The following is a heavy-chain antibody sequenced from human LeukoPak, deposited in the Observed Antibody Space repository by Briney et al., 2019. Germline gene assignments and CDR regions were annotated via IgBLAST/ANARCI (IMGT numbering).Heavy chain of an antibody. Sequence: PSETLSLTCAVYGGSFSGYYWSWIRQPPGKGLEWIGEINHSGSTNYNPSLKSRVTISVDTSKNQFSLKLSSVTAADTAVYYCARSERIMITFGGERYNWFDPWGQGTLVTVSS. CDR1: GGSFSGYY. J-gene: IGHJ5*02. CDR3: ARSERIMITFGGERYNWFDP. V-gene: IGHV4-34*01. CDR2: INHSGST. D-gene: IGHD3-16*01.